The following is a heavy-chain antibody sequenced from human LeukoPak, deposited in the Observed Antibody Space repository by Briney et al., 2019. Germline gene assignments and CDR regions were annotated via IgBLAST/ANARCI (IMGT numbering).Heavy chain of an antibody. J-gene: IGHJ4*02. V-gene: IGHV5-51*01. CDR1: GYSFTSYW. CDR3: ARHVYYYDSSAHFDY. CDR2: IYPDDSDT. Sequence: GESLKISCKGSGYSFTSYWIGWVRQMPGKGLEWMGIIYPDDSDTRYSPSFQGQVTISADKSISTAYLQWSSLKASDTAMYYCARHVYYYDSSAHFDYWGQGTLVTVSS. D-gene: IGHD3-22*01.